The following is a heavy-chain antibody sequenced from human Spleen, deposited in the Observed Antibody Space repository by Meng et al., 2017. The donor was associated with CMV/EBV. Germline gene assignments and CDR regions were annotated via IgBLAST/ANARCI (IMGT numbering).Heavy chain of an antibody. CDR3: ARDSRQGWRVGVNYYGMDV. D-gene: IGHD3-10*01. J-gene: IGHJ6*02. V-gene: IGHV1-18*01. CDR2: ISGYNGNT. Sequence: ASVKVSCKASGGTFSYYAVSWVRQAPGQGLEWMGWISGYNGNTNYAQKLQGRVTMSTHTSTSTAYMELRSLRSDDTAVYYCARDSRQGWRVGVNYYGMDVWGQGTTVTVSS. CDR1: GGTFSYYA.